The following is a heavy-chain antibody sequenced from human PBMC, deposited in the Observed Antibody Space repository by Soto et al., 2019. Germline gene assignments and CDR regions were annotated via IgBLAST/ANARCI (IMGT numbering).Heavy chain of an antibody. J-gene: IGHJ3*02. CDR1: GHSISSYY. CDR3: ARRYSLSAFDI. D-gene: IGHD5-12*01. CDR2: IYYSGST. Sequence: SDTLSLTCTVPGHSISSYYWSWIRQHPGKGLEWIGDIYYSGSTNYNPSLKSRVTISVDTSKNQFSLKLSSVTAADTAVYFCARRYSLSAFDIWGQGTMVT. V-gene: IGHV4-59*08.